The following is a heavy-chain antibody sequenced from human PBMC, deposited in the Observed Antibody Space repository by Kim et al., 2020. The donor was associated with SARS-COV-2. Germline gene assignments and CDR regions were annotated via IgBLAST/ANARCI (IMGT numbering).Heavy chain of an antibody. J-gene: IGHJ6*02. CDR1: GGSISSSSYY. CDR3: ARVMTVGYYYGMDV. V-gene: IGHV4-39*07. Sequence: SETLSLTCTVSGGSISSSSYYWGWIRQPPGKGLEWIGSIYYSGSTYYNPSLKSRVTISVDTSKNQFSLKLSSVTAADTAVYYCARVMTVGYYYGMDVWGQGTTVTVSS. CDR2: IYYSGST. D-gene: IGHD1-26*01.